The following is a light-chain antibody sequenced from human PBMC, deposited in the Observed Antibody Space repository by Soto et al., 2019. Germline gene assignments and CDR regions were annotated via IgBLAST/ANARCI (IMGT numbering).Light chain of an antibody. Sequence: DIQMTQSPSSLSASVGDRVTITCRASQSSTSYLNWFQKKPGKAPKLLIYAASSLQSGVPSRFSGSGSGTDFALTISSLQPEDFATYYCQQSYSTLGLTFGGGTKVEIK. CDR2: AAS. J-gene: IGKJ4*02. V-gene: IGKV1-39*01. CDR3: QQSYSTLGLT. CDR1: QSSTSY.